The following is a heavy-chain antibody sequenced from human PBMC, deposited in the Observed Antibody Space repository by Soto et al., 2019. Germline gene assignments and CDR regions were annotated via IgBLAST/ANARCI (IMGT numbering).Heavy chain of an antibody. Sequence: EVQLVESGGGLVQPGGSLRLSCVASGFTFSNYWMFWVRQAPGKGLVWVSHLNGDGSSIRYADSVRGRFTISRDNAKNTVYLQMNSLRAEDTAMYHCARAGIAPGAPNYWGQGTLVTVSS. CDR2: LNGDGSSI. J-gene: IGHJ4*02. V-gene: IGHV3-74*01. CDR3: ARAGIAPGAPNY. CDR1: GFTFSNYW. D-gene: IGHD6-13*01.